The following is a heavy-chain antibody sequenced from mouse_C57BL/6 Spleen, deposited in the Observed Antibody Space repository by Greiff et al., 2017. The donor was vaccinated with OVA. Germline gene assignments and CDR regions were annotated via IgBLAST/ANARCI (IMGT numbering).Heavy chain of an antibody. CDR1: GFSLTSYG. CDR2: IWSGGST. J-gene: IGHJ4*01. D-gene: IGHD2-5*01. Sequence: VQRVESGPGLVQPSQSLSITCTVSGFSLTSYGVHWVRQSPGKGLEWLGVIWSGGSTDYNAAFISRLSISKDNSKSQVFFKINRLQTDDTAIYYCARVLSTIVTTRAMDYWGQGTSVTVSS. CDR3: ARVLSTIVTTRAMDY. V-gene: IGHV2-2*01.